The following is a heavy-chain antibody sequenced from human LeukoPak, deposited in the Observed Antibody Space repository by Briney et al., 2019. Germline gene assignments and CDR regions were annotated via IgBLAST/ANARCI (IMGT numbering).Heavy chain of an antibody. V-gene: IGHV5-51*01. CDR2: IYPGDSDT. CDR1: GYIFTSYW. D-gene: IGHD3-10*01. Sequence: AGESLEISCKGSGYIFTSYWLGWVRQVPGKGLEWVWIIYPGDSDTRYSPSFQGQVTISADKSISTAYLQWSSLKASDTAMYYCARQEYYYGSSWGNWFDHWGQGTLVTVSS. J-gene: IGHJ5*02. CDR3: ARQEYYYGSSWGNWFDH.